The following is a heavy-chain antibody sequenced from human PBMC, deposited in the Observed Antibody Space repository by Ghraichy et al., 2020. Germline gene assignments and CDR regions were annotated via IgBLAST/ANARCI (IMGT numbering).Heavy chain of an antibody. J-gene: IGHJ6*02. Sequence: GGSLRLSCAASGFTVSSNYMSWVRQAPGKGLEWVSVIYSGGSAYYADSVKGRFTISRDNSKNTLYLQMNSLRAEDTAVYYCARGGDYYYGMDVWGQGTTVTVSS. CDR2: IYSGGSA. D-gene: IGHD1-26*01. V-gene: IGHV3-66*01. CDR3: ARGGDYYYGMDV. CDR1: GFTVSSNY.